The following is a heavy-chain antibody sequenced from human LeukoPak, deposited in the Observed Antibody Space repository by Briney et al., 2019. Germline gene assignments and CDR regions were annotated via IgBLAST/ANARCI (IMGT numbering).Heavy chain of an antibody. V-gene: IGHV4-34*01. J-gene: IGHJ5*02. CDR1: GGSFSGYY. D-gene: IGHD2-2*01. CDR3: ARGKRQGGHIVVVPAATKFDP. Sequence: SETLSLTCAVYGGSFSGYYWSWIRQPPGKGLEWIGEINHSGSTNYNPSLKSRVTISVDTSKNQFSLKLSSVTAADTAVYYCARGKRQGGHIVVVPAATKFDPWGQGTLVAVSS. CDR2: INHSGST.